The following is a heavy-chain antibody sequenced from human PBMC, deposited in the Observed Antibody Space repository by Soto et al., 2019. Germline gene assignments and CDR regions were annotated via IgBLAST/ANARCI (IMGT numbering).Heavy chain of an antibody. CDR1: GFTFSSDW. D-gene: IGHD4-17*01. J-gene: IGHJ1*01. CDR3: ARNGVTSEYFQH. V-gene: IGHV3-7*01. CDR2: IKQDGSEK. Sequence: EVQLVESGGGLVQPGGSLRLSCAASGFTFSSDWMSWVRQAPGKGLEWVANIKQDGSEKYYVDSVKGRFTISRDNAKNSLYLQMNSLRAEDTAVYYCARNGVTSEYFQHWGQGTLVTVSS.